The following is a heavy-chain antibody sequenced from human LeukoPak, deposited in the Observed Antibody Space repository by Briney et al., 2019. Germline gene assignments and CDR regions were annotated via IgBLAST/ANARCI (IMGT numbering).Heavy chain of an antibody. CDR3: ARGLRGYSYGRFDY. D-gene: IGHD5-18*01. CDR1: GGSVSSGSYY. CDR2: IYYSGST. Sequence: SETLSLTCTVSGGSVSSGSYYWSWIRQPPGKGLEWIGYIYYSGSTNYNPSLKSRVTISVDTSKNQFSLKLSSVTAADTAVYYCARGLRGYSYGRFDYWGQGTLVTVSS. V-gene: IGHV4-61*01. J-gene: IGHJ4*02.